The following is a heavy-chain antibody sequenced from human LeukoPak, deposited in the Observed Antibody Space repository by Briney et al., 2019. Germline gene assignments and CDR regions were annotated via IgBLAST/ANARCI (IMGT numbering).Heavy chain of an antibody. CDR2: ISGSAHKI. D-gene: IGHD3-9*01. J-gene: IGHJ6*02. CDR3: AKDLLDILTGYSIPPVYYYYGMDV. Sequence: GGSLRLSCVASGITFSNYAVSWVRQAPEKGLDWVSVISGSAHKIRYADSVKGRFTISRDNSENIVYLQMNNLRVEDTAVYYCAKDLLDILTGYSIPPVYYYYGMDVWGQGTTATVSS. V-gene: IGHV3-23*01. CDR1: GITFSNYA.